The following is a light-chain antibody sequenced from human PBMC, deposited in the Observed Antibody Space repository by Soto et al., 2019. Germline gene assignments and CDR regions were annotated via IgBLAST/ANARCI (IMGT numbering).Light chain of an antibody. V-gene: IGKV3-20*01. CDR3: QQYGRSGT. Sequence: EIVLTQSPRTLPFSPGETASLSCMASQSVSSSYLAWYQQKPGQAPRLLIYGASSRATGIPDRFSGSGSGTDFTLTISRLEPEDFAVYYCQQYGRSGTFGQGTKVDI. J-gene: IGKJ1*01. CDR2: GAS. CDR1: QSVSSSY.